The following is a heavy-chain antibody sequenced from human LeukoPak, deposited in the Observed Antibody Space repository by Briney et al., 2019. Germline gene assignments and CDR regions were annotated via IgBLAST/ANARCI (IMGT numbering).Heavy chain of an antibody. D-gene: IGHD6-13*01. CDR3: AREYSSSWYVHYYYYTDV. Sequence: SETLSLTCAVYGGSFSGYYWSWIRQPPGKGLEWIGEINHSGSTNYNPSLKSRVTISVDTSKNQFSLKLSSVTAADTAVYYCAREYSSSWYVHYYYYTDVRGKGTTVTISS. J-gene: IGHJ6*03. CDR1: GGSFSGYY. V-gene: IGHV4-34*01. CDR2: INHSGST.